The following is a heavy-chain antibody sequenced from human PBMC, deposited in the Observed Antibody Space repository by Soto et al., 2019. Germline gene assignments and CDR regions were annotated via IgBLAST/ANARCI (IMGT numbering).Heavy chain of an antibody. Sequence: PGGSLRLSCAASGFTFSSYGMHWVRQAPGKGLEWVAVIWYDGSNKYYADSVKGRFTISRDNSKNTLYLQMNSLRAEDTAVYYCAREAFGGVIADLDYWGQGTLVTVSS. CDR2: IWYDGSNK. J-gene: IGHJ4*02. CDR3: AREAFGGVIADLDY. D-gene: IGHD3-16*02. V-gene: IGHV3-33*01. CDR1: GFTFSSYG.